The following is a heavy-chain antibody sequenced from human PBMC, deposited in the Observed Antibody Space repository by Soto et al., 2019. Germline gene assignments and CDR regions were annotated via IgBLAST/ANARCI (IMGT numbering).Heavy chain of an antibody. J-gene: IGHJ4*02. D-gene: IGHD6-13*01. V-gene: IGHV3-23*01. Sequence: EVQLLESGGGLVQPGGSLRLSCAASGFTFSSYAMSWVRQAPGKGLEWVSAISGSGGSTYYADSVKGRFTISRDNSKXPLYLQMNSXRAEDTAVYYCAKKGGVXVXXWYRAGFADYWGQGTLVTVSS. CDR2: ISGSGGST. CDR3: AKKGGVXVXXWYRAGFADY. CDR1: GFTFSSYA.